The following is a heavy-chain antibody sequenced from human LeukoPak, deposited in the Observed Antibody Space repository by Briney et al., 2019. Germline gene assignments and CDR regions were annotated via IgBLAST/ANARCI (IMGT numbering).Heavy chain of an antibody. CDR2: INPNSGGT. CDR1: GYTFTGYY. D-gene: IGHD3-22*01. CDR3: ARDYYDSSHLLDY. V-gene: IGHV1-2*02. Sequence: ASVKVSCKASGYTFTGYYMHWVRQAPGQGLEWMGWINPNSGGTNYAQKFQGRVTMTRDTSISTAYMELSRLRSDDTAVYYCARDYYDSSHLLDYWGQGTLVTVSS. J-gene: IGHJ4*02.